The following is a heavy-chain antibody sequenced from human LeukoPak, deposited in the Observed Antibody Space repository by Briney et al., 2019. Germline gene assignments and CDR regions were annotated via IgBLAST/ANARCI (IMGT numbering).Heavy chain of an antibody. CDR3: AKGFYGSGSMDV. CDR1: GFTFSSYW. Sequence: GGSLRLSCAASGFTFSSYWMSWVRQAPGKGLEWVSAISGSGGSTYYADSVKGRFTICRDNSKNTLYLQMNSVRAEDTAVYYCAKGFYGSGSMDVWGQGTTVTVSS. CDR2: ISGSGGST. D-gene: IGHD3-10*01. V-gene: IGHV3-23*01. J-gene: IGHJ6*02.